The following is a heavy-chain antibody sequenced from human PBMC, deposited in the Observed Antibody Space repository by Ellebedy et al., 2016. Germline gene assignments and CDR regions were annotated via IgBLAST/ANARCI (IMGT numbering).Heavy chain of an antibody. CDR1: AYIFSRYW. J-gene: IGHJ6*04. D-gene: IGHD1-14*01. V-gene: IGHV5-51*01. CDR3: ARGDGTNYYHLDV. CDR2: IYPGDSDI. Sequence: GESLKISCKGSAYIFSRYWIAWVRRMPGKGLEWMGSIYPGDSDIRYSPSFQGQVTLSVDKSINTAYLHWSSLKASDTALYYCARGDGTNYYHLDVWGTGTTVTVSA.